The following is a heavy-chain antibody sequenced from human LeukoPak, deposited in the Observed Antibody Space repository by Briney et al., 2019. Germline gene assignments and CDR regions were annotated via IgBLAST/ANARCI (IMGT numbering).Heavy chain of an antibody. CDR3: ARGGATIFGVVIINPGFDP. CDR1: GYTFTSYG. D-gene: IGHD3-3*01. Sequence: ASVKVSCKASGYTFTSYGISWVRQAPGQGLEWMGWISAYNGNTNCAQKLQGRVTMTTDTSTSTAYMELRSLRSDDTAVYYCARGGATIFGVVIINPGFDPWGQGTLVTVSS. CDR2: ISAYNGNT. J-gene: IGHJ5*02. V-gene: IGHV1-18*01.